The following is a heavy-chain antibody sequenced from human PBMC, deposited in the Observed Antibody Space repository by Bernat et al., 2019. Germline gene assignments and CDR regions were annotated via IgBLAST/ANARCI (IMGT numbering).Heavy chain of an antibody. CDR3: ARLGSSSSQPHTGFDYYYYGMDV. D-gene: IGHD6-6*01. CDR2: IYPGDSDT. CDR1: GYSFTRNW. V-gene: IGHV5-51*03. Sequence: EVQLVQSGAEVKRPGESLKISCKGSGYSFTRNWIGWVRQMPGKGLEWMGIIYPGDSDTRYSPSFQGQVTISADKSISTAYLQWSSLKASDTAMYYCARLGSSSSQPHTGFDYYYYGMDVWGQGTTVTVSS. J-gene: IGHJ6*02.